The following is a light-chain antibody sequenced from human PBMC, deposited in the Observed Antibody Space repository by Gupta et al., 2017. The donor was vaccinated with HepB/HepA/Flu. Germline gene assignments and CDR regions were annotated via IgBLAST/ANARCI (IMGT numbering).Light chain of an antibody. Sequence: QSVLTQPPSVSGAPGPRVTISCTGSSSNIGAGYDVHWYQQLPGTAPKLLIYGNTNRPSGVPDRFSGSKSGTSASLAITGLQAEDEASYYGQSYDSSLSGSVFGGGTKVTVL. CDR2: GNT. V-gene: IGLV1-40*01. CDR1: SSNIGAGYD. J-gene: IGLJ2*01. CDR3: QSYDSSLSGSV.